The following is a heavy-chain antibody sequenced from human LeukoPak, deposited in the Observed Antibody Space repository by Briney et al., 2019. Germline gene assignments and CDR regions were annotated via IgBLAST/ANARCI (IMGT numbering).Heavy chain of an antibody. V-gene: IGHV3-7*02. Sequence: GGSLRLSCGASGFTFSTYWMSWVRQAPGKGLEWVAGIKQDGGEKHYVDSVKGRFTVSRDNAQNSLYLQMNSLRAEDTAVYFCASYSSTWGRIDYWGQGALVTVSS. J-gene: IGHJ4*02. CDR1: GFTFSTYW. D-gene: IGHD6-19*01. CDR3: ASYSSTWGRIDY. CDR2: IKQDGGEK.